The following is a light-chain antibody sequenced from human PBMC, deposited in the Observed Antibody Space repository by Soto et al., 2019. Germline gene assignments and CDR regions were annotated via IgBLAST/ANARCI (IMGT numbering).Light chain of an antibody. CDR1: SSDVGGHNF. J-gene: IGLJ2*01. Sequence: QSALTQPRSVSGSPGQSVTISCTGTSSDVGGHNFVSWYQQLPGKAPKLMIYDVTKRPSGVPDRFSGSKSGNTASLTISGLQSEDEADYYCAAWDDSLNGVVFGGGTKLTVL. CDR2: DVT. V-gene: IGLV2-11*01. CDR3: AAWDDSLNGVV.